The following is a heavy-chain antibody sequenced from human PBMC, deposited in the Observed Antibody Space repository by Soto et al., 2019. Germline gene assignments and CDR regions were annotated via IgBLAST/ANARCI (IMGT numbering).Heavy chain of an antibody. V-gene: IGHV3-53*01. CDR2: IYSGGST. CDR3: ARASYYYVSSGYWERDAFDI. J-gene: IGHJ3*02. CDR1: GFTVSSNY. Sequence: PGGSLRLSCAASGFTVSSNYMSWVRQAPGKGLEWVSVIYSGGSTYYADSVKGRFTISRDNSKNTLYLQMNSLRAEDTAVYYCARASYYYVSSGYWERDAFDIWGQGTMVTVSS. D-gene: IGHD3-22*01.